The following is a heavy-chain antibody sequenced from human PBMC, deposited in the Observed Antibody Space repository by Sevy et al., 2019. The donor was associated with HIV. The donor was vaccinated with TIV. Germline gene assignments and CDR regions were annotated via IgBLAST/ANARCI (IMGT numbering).Heavy chain of an antibody. Sequence: GGSLRLTCAASGFTFSSYGMHWVRQAPGKGLEWVAVISYDGSNKYYADSVKGRFTISRDNSKNTLYLQMNSLRAEDTAVYYCAKDNGSGYYTSWFDPWGQGTLVTVSS. CDR1: GFTFSSYG. D-gene: IGHD3-3*01. V-gene: IGHV3-30*18. CDR3: AKDNGSGYYTSWFDP. CDR2: ISYDGSNK. J-gene: IGHJ5*02.